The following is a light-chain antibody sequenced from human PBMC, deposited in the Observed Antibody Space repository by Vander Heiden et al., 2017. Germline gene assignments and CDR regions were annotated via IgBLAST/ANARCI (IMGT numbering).Light chain of an antibody. CDR2: SNS. CDR1: SFNIGSNS. Sequence: QSVVTQPPSASGTPGQRVTISCSGRSFNIGSNSVNWSQQLPGSAPKLLIYSNSQRASGVPDRFSGSKSGTSASLAISGLQSEDEADYFCAAWDDSLNDPVFGGGTKLTVL. CDR3: AAWDDSLNDPV. J-gene: IGLJ2*01. V-gene: IGLV1-44*01.